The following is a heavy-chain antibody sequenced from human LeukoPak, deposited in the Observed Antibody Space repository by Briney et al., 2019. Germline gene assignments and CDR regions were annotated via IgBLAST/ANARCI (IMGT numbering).Heavy chain of an antibody. V-gene: IGHV3-30-3*01. CDR1: GFTFSSYA. CDR2: ISYDGSNK. Sequence: GGSLRLSCAASGFTFSSYAMHWVRQAPGKGLEWVAVISYDGSNKYYADSVKGRFTISRDNSKNTLYLQMNSLRAEDTAVYYCARDRRVFLNWRPGDAFDIWGQGTMVTVSS. D-gene: IGHD3-10*01. J-gene: IGHJ3*02. CDR3: ARDRRVFLNWRPGDAFDI.